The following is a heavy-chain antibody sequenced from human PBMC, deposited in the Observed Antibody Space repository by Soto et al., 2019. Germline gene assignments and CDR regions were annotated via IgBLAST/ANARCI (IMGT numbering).Heavy chain of an antibody. D-gene: IGHD5-12*01. Sequence: ASVKVSCKASGYTFTRSGISWVRQAPGQGLEWMEWISTYNGDTNYAQTFQGRVTMTTDTSTSTVHMEVRSLRSDDTAVYYCAREGVAPYYYYGMDVWGQGTTVTVSS. V-gene: IGHV1-18*01. CDR1: GYTFTRSG. CDR2: ISTYNGDT. CDR3: AREGVAPYYYYGMDV. J-gene: IGHJ6*02.